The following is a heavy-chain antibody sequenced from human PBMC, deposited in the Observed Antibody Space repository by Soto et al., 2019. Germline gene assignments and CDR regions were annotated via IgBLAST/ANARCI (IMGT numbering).Heavy chain of an antibody. V-gene: IGHV3-23*01. J-gene: IGHJ6*02. D-gene: IGHD3-3*01. CDR2: ISGSGGST. CDR1: GFTFSSYA. CDR3: AKDLYSGVLEWLLQGIGKAMDV. Sequence: EVQLLESGGGLVQPGGSLRLSCAASGFTFSSYAMSWVRQAPGKGLEWVSAISGSGGSTYYADSVKGRFTISRDNSKNTLYLQMNSLRAEDTAVYYCAKDLYSGVLEWLLQGIGKAMDVWGQGTTVTVSS.